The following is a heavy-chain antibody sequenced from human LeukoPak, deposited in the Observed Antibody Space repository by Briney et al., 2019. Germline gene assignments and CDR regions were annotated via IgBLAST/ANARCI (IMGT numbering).Heavy chain of an antibody. Sequence: ASVKVSCKASGYTFTAYYLDWVRQAPGQGLEWMGWIHPNSGGTNYAQNFQGRVSMTTDTSISTVYMELSRLRSDDTAVYYCARDYYGSGTYYKDYWGQGTLVTVPS. J-gene: IGHJ4*02. CDR2: IHPNSGGT. V-gene: IGHV1-2*02. CDR3: ARDYYGSGTYYKDY. CDR1: GYTFTAYY. D-gene: IGHD3-10*01.